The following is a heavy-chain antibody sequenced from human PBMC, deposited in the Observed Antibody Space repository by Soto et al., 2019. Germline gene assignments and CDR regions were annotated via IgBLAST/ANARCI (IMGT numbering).Heavy chain of an antibody. CDR3: ARGDPGYYYVMDV. J-gene: IGHJ6*02. CDR2: VFYSGST. D-gene: IGHD3-10*01. V-gene: IGHV4-59*01. CDR1: GGSISTYY. Sequence: QLQESGPGLVKPSETLSLTCTVSGGSISTYYWSWIRQPPGKGLEWIGYVFYSGSTNYNPSLKSRVTISVDTSKNQFSLKLSSVTAADTAVYYCARGDPGYYYVMDVWGQGTTVTVSS.